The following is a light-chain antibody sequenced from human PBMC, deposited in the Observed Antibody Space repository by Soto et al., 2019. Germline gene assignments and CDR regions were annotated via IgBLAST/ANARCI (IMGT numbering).Light chain of an antibody. CDR3: QQANSFPIT. J-gene: IGKJ5*01. V-gene: IGKV1D-12*01. Sequence: DIQMTQSPSSVSASVGDRVTITCRASQGISRWLAWYQQKPGKAPKLLVYAASSLQSGVPSRFSASGSRTDFTLTISSLQPEDFATYYCQQANSFPITFGQGTRLEIK. CDR1: QGISRW. CDR2: AAS.